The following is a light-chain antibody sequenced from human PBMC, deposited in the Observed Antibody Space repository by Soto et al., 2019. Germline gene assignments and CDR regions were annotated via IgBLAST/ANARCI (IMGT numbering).Light chain of an antibody. CDR2: GAS. J-gene: IGKJ4*01. Sequence: DIQMTQSPSAMSASVGDRVTITCRASQDISDFLAWFQQKPGKVPKVLIYGASTLQLGVPSRFSGSGSGTDFTLTISSLQAEDVAVYYCQQYYSTPLTFGGGTKVDIK. CDR3: QQYYSTPLT. CDR1: QDISDF. V-gene: IGKV1-27*01.